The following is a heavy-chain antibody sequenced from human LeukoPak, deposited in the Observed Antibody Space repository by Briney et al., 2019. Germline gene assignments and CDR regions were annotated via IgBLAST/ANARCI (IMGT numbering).Heavy chain of an antibody. CDR1: GYTFTGYY. V-gene: IGHV1-2*02. CDR3: TREHKAVAGTAPDY. CDR2: INPNSGGT. D-gene: IGHD6-19*01. J-gene: IGHJ4*02. Sequence: ASVKVSCKASGYTFTGYYMHWVRQAPGQGLEWMGWINPNSGGTNYAQKFQGRVTMTRDTSISTAYMELSRLRSDDTAVYYDTREHKAVAGTAPDYWGQGTLVTVSS.